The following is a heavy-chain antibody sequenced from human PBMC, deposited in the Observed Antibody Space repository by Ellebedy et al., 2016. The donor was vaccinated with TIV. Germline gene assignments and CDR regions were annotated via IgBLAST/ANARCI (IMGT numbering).Heavy chain of an antibody. Sequence: GGSLRLSXAASGFIFDDYAMHWVRQAPGKGLEWVSGISWNSGNRGYADSVKGRITISRDNAKNSLYLQLNGLRAEDTALYHCVKGIGFILPDAFHIWGQGTMVTVSS. V-gene: IGHV3-9*01. CDR3: VKGIGFILPDAFHI. CDR1: GFIFDDYA. CDR2: ISWNSGNR. J-gene: IGHJ3*02. D-gene: IGHD2-21*01.